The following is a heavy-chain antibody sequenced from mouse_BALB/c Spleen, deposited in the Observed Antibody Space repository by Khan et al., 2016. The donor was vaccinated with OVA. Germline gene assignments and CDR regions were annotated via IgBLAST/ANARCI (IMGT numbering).Heavy chain of an antibody. CDR1: GYTFSNYW. Sequence: QVQLQQSGAELAKPGASVKMSCKASGYTFSNYWMHWVKQRPGQGLEWIGYVNPSTGYTEYNQKFKDKATLTADKSSSTAYMQLSSLTSEDSAVDYCVNHGSSSAWFTYWGQGTLVTV. J-gene: IGHJ3*01. CDR3: VNHGSSSAWFTY. CDR2: VNPSTGYT. D-gene: IGHD1-1*01. V-gene: IGHV1-7*01.